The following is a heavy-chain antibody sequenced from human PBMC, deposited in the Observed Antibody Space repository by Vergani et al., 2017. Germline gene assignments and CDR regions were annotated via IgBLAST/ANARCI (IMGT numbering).Heavy chain of an antibody. J-gene: IGHJ6*02. Sequence: EVQLVESGGGLVKPGGSLRLSCAASGFTFSSYSMNWVRQAPGKGLEWVSSISSSSSYIYYADSVKGRFTISRDNAKNSLYLQMNSLRAEDTAVYYCARDSYSNYPYYYYGMDVWGQGTTVTVSS. CDR3: ARDSYSNYPYYYYGMDV. CDR2: ISSSSSYI. D-gene: IGHD4-11*01. V-gene: IGHV3-21*01. CDR1: GFTFSSYS.